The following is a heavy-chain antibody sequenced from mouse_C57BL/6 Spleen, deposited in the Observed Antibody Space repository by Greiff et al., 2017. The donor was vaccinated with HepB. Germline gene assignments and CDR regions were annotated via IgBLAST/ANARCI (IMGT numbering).Heavy chain of an antibody. Sequence: VQRVESGAELARPGASVKLSCKASGYTFTSYGISWVKQRTGQGLEWIGEIYPRSGNTYYNEKFKGKATLTADKSSSTAYMELRSLTSEDSAVYFCARDYSTYWGQGTLVTVSA. J-gene: IGHJ3*01. V-gene: IGHV1-81*01. CDR2: IYPRSGNT. CDR3: ARDYSTY. CDR1: GYTFTSYG. D-gene: IGHD2-5*01.